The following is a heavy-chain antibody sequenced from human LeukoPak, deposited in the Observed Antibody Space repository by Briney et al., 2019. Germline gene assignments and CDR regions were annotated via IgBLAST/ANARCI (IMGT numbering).Heavy chain of an antibody. Sequence: SETLSLTCTVSGGSISSYYWSWIRQPPGKGLEWIGYIYYSGSTNYNPSLKSRVTISVDTSKNQFSLKLTSVTTADTAVYYCARAGGVKTAALDLDYWGQGTLVTVSS. CDR2: IYYSGST. CDR3: ARAGGVKTAALDLDY. CDR1: GGSISSYY. V-gene: IGHV4-59*01. J-gene: IGHJ4*02. D-gene: IGHD6-25*01.